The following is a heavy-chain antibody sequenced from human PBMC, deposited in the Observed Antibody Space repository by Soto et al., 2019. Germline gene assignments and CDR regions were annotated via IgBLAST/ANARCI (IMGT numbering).Heavy chain of an antibody. CDR3: ARYMKTKNFDY. CDR1: GGSITSTSYY. Sequence: SETLSLTCTVSGGSITSTSYYWGWIRQPPGKGLEWIGSIYYSGTTYYNPSLKSRVTVSVDTSKNQFSLTLSSVTAADTAVYYCARYMKTKNFDYWGQGTLVTVS. CDR2: IYYSGTT. J-gene: IGHJ4*02. V-gene: IGHV4-39*01.